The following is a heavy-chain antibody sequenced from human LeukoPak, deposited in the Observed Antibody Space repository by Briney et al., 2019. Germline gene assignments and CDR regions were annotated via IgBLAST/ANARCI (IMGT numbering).Heavy chain of an antibody. D-gene: IGHD2-15*01. CDR2: INSSSSYI. J-gene: IGHJ4*02. V-gene: IGHV3-21*01. CDR1: GFTFSSYE. CDR3: ARDSLLPLRYCSGGSCYPSFDY. Sequence: GGSLRLSCAASGFTFSSYEMNWVRQAPGKGLECVSSINSSSSYIYYADSVKGRFTISRDNAKNSLYLQMNSLRAEDTAVYYCARDSLLPLRYCSGGSCYPSFDYWGQGTLVTVSS.